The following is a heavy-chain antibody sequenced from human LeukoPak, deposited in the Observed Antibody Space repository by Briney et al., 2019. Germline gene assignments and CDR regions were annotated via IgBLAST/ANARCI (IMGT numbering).Heavy chain of an antibody. D-gene: IGHD3-3*01. V-gene: IGHV4-39*01. J-gene: IGHJ3*02. CDR3: ARLSMRSGYYDAFDI. Sequence: PLETLSLTCTVSGGSISSSTYYWGWIRQPPGKGLEWIGSIYYSGSTYYNPSLKGRVTISVDTSKNQFSLKLSSVTAADTAVYYCARLSMRSGYYDAFDIWGQGTMVTVSS. CDR2: IYYSGST. CDR1: GGSISSSTYY.